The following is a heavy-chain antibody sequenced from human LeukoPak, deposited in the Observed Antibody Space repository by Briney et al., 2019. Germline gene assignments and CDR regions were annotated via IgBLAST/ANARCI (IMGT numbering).Heavy chain of an antibody. D-gene: IGHD3-10*01. Sequence: SETLSLTCTVSGASINTTNFYWAWIRQPPGKGLESIGNIHYTGRTYSNASLNSRVTISVDTSKNQFPLKLTSVSAADTVVYYCARQGSMTRGGYWLDPWGRGTLVIVSS. CDR1: GASINTTNFY. V-gene: IGHV4-39*01. CDR3: ARQGSMTRGGYWLDP. J-gene: IGHJ5*02. CDR2: IHYTGRT.